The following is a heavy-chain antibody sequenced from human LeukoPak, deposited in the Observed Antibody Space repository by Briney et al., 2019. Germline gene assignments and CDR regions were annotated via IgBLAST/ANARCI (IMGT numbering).Heavy chain of an antibody. CDR2: INHSGST. CDR1: GGSFSGYY. Sequence: SETLSLTCAVYGGSFSGYYWSWIRQPPGKGLEWIGEINHSGSTNYNPSLQSRVTMSVDTSKSQFSLKLSSVTAVDTAVYYCARKENVYYYFDYWGQGTLVTVSS. V-gene: IGHV4-34*01. D-gene: IGHD3-10*01. J-gene: IGHJ4*02. CDR3: ARKENVYYYFDY.